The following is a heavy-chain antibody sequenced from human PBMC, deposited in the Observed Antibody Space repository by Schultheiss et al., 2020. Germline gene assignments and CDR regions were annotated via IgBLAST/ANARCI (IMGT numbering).Heavy chain of an antibody. Sequence: SQTLSLTCTVSGGSISSGGYYWSWIRQHPGKGLEWIGYIYYSGSTYYNPSLKSRVTISVDTSKNQFSLRLRSVTAADTAVYYCARGAGTVTTVGADFDYWGQGALVNGYS. V-gene: IGHV4-31*03. CDR2: IYYSGST. J-gene: IGHJ4*02. CDR3: ARGAGTVTTVGADFDY. CDR1: GGSISSGGYY. D-gene: IGHD4-17*01.